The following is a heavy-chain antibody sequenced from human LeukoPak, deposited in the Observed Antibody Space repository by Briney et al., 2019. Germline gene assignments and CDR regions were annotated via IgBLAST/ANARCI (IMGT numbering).Heavy chain of an antibody. Sequence: GGSLRLSCAASGFTFSSYWMSWVRQAPGKGLEWVANIKQDGSEKYYVDSVKGRFTISRDNAKNSLYLQMNSLRAEDTAVYYCAREGSSSWYQWNYYFHYMDVWGKGAPVPVSS. J-gene: IGHJ6*03. CDR2: IKQDGSEK. CDR1: GFTFSSYW. V-gene: IGHV3-7*01. CDR3: AREGSSSWYQWNYYFHYMDV. D-gene: IGHD6-13*01.